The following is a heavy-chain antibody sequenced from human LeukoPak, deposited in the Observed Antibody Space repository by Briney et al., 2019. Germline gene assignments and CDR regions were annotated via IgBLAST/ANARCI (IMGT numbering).Heavy chain of an antibody. Sequence: GMSLRLSCAASGFTFNSYAMHWVRQAPGKGLEWVAVISYNDGSNKNYADSVKGRFTTSRDNSKNTVYLQMNSLRAEDTAVYYCARQFHCVDKACYTFDSWGQGTLVTVSS. J-gene: IGHJ4*02. CDR2: ISYNDGSNK. CDR1: GFTFNSYA. CDR3: ARQFHCVDKACYTFDS. D-gene: IGHD2-2*02. V-gene: IGHV3-30*01.